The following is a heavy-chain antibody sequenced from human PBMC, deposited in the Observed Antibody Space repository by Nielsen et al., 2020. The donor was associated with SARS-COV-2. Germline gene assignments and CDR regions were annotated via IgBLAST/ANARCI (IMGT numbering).Heavy chain of an antibody. CDR2: IRYDGSHK. V-gene: IGHV3-30*02. J-gene: IGHJ4*02. D-gene: IGHD5/OR15-5a*01. Sequence: GESLKISCAASGFTFSSYDMHWVRQAPGKGLEWVTFIRYDGSHKYYADSVKGRFTISRDNSKNTLYLQMNSLRAEDTAVYYCARESRRCLGYWGQGTLVTVSS. CDR1: GFTFSSYD. CDR3: ARESRRCLGY.